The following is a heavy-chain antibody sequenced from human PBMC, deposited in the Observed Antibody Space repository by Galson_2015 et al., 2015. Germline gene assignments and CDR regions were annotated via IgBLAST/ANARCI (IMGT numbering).Heavy chain of an antibody. V-gene: IGHV3-23*01. J-gene: IGHJ5*02. D-gene: IGHD2-8*01. CDR2: ISGSDDST. CDR1: GFTFSYYF. Sequence: SLRLSCAASGFTFSYYFMSGVRQAPGKGLEWVSVISGSDDSTYYADSVKGRFTISRDNSKNTLYLQMNSLRADDAAVYYCAKSSLRYCSDGVCYWGKTPNWFDPWGQGTLVTVSS. CDR3: AKSSLRYCSDGVCYWGKTPNWFDP.